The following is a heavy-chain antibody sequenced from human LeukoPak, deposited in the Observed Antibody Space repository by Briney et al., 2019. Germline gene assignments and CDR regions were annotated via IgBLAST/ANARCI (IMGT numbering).Heavy chain of an antibody. Sequence: QKFQGRVTMTTDTSTSTAYMELRSLRSDDTAVYYCARDRTSRWSPYYYGMDVWGQGTTVTVSS. J-gene: IGHJ6*02. D-gene: IGHD4-23*01. V-gene: IGHV1-18*01. CDR3: ARDRTSRWSPYYYGMDV.